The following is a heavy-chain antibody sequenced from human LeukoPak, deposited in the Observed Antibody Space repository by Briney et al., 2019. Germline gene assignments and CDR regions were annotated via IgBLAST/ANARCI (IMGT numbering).Heavy chain of an antibody. J-gene: IGHJ3*02. CDR1: GFTVSSSY. V-gene: IGHV3-66*01. CDR2: IYSGGST. Sequence: GGSLRLSCAASGFTVSSSYMSWVRQAPGKGLEWVSVIYSGGSTYYADSVKGRFTISRDNSKNTLYLQMNSLRAEDTAVYYCARSYGSGTHDAFDIWGQGTMVTVSS. CDR3: ARSYGSGTHDAFDI. D-gene: IGHD3-10*01.